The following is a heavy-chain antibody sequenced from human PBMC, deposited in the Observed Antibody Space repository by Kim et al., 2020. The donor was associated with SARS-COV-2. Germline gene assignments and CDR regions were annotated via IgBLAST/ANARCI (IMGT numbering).Heavy chain of an antibody. CDR1: GNIFNRYV. CDR3: ARGFCNDVNCFNCFDP. D-gene: IGHD2-15*01. J-gene: IGHJ5*02. CDR2: INAANGNT. V-gene: IGHV1-3*01. Sequence: ASVKVSCKASGNIFNRYVMHWVRQAPGQSLEWMGWINAANGNTKYSQKFQGRVTITWDTSARTAYMDLSSLTSEDTAVYYCARGFCNDVNCFNCFDPWGQGTLVTVSS.